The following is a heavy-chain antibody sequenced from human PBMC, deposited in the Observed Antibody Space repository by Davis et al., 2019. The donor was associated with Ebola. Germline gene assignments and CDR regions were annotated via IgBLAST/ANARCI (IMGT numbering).Heavy chain of an antibody. CDR2: IVPIYVTP. D-gene: IGHD5-24*01. CDR1: GGTFGSQT. J-gene: IGHJ6*02. V-gene: IGHV1-69*13. CDR3: ASPTLMMASKYGHYYYGLDV. Sequence: SVKVSCKASGGTFGSQTITWVRQAPGQGLEWMGGIVPIYVTPSYSQKFHGRLTITADEPTSTAYMELNTLTFQDTAVYYCASPTLMMASKYGHYYYGLDVWGQGATVTVSS.